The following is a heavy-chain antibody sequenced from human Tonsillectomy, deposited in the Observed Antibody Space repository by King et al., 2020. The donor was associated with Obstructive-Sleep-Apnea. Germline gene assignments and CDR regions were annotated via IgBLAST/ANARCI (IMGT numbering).Heavy chain of an antibody. J-gene: IGHJ5*02. D-gene: IGHD2-15*01. CDR2: ISGSGGTT. V-gene: IGHV3-23*04. Sequence: VQLVESGGGLVQPGGSLRLSCAAYGFTFSNYVMNWVRQAPGKGLEWVSSISGSGGTTYYADSAKGRFTISRDFSKNTLYLQMNSLRAEDTAVYYCAKDFAVEGFMVVSDPTFDPWGPGTLVTVSS. CDR3: AKDFAVEGFMVVSDPTFDP. CDR1: GFTFSNYV.